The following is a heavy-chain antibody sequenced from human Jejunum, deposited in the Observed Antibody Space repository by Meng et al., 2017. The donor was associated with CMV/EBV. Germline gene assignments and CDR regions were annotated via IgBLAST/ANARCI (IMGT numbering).Heavy chain of an antibody. V-gene: IGHV4-4*07. CDR1: GGSINNYY. J-gene: IGHJ4*02. CDR2: IYTSGST. CDR3: ARGYSSDWYDY. Sequence: QVQLEESDPGLVKPSETLTLICTVSGGSINNYYWHWIRQCAGKGLEWIGRIYTSGSTNYNHSLQSRVTMSVDTSKNQFSLKLTSVTAADTAVYYCARGYSSDWYDYWGQGALVTVSS. D-gene: IGHD6-19*01.